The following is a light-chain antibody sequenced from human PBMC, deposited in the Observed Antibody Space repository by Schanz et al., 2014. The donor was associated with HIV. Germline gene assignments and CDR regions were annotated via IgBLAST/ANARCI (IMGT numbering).Light chain of an antibody. CDR1: QSVSSY. V-gene: IGKV3-11*01. Sequence: EIVLTQSPATLSLSPGERATLSCRASQSVSSYLAWYQQKPGQAPRLLIYGASNRATGIPDRFSGGGSWTDFTLTISRLEPEDFAVYYCQQSGDSGGTFGGGTKVDMK. CDR3: QQSGDSGGT. CDR2: GAS. J-gene: IGKJ4*01.